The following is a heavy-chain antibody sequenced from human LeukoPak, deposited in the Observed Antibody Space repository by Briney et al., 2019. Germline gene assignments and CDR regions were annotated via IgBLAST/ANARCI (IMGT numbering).Heavy chain of an antibody. J-gene: IGHJ4*02. CDR1: GGSISSGSYY. D-gene: IGHD3-10*01. CDR2: IYTSGST. V-gene: IGHV4-61*02. CDR3: AREWFGECFDY. Sequence: SETLSLTCTVSGGSISSGSYYWSWIRQPAGKGLEWIGRIYTSGSTNYNPSLKSRVTISVDTSKNQFSLKLSSVTAADTAVYYCAREWFGECFDYWGQGTLVTVSS.